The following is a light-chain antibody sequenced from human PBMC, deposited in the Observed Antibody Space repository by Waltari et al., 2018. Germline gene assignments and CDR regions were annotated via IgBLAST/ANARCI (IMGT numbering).Light chain of an antibody. V-gene: IGKV1-12*01. CDR2: SAS. Sequence: DIQMTQSPSSVSASVGDRVTITCRASQAISNRLAWYQQKQGKAPNLLIYSASTLQSGVPSRFSGSGSGTDFTLTISRLQPEDFATYYCQQVNSLPRTFGGGTKVETK. J-gene: IGKJ4*01. CDR1: QAISNR. CDR3: QQVNSLPRT.